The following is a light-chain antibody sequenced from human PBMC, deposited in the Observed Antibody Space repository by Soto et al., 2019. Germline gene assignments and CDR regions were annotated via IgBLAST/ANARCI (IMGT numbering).Light chain of an antibody. CDR1: QSISSW. CDR3: QQYNSFPT. CDR2: KAS. V-gene: IGKV1-5*03. J-gene: IGKJ1*01. Sequence: DIQMTQSPSTLSASVGDRVTITCRASQSISSWLAWYQQKPGKAPKLLIYKASSLESGVPSRFSGSGSGTEFTLTISSQQSDDLATYYCQQYNSFPTFGQGTKVEIK.